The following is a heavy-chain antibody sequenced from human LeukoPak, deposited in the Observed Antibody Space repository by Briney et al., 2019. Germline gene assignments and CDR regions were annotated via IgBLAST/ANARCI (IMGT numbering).Heavy chain of an antibody. CDR2: IKQDGSEK. V-gene: IGHV3-7*01. CDR3: ARGALRFLEWLFPLSFDY. CDR1: GFTFSSYW. J-gene: IGHJ4*02. Sequence: QPGGSLRLSCAASGFTFSSYWMSWVRQAPGKGLEWVANIKQDGSEKYYVDSVKGRFTISRDNAENSLYLQMNSLRAEDTAVYYCARGALRFLEWLFPLSFDYWGQGTLVTVSS. D-gene: IGHD3-3*01.